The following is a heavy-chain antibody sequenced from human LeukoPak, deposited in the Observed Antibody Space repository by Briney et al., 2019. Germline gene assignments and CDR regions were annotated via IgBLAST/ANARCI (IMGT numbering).Heavy chain of an antibody. CDR2: ISGSGGST. CDR1: GFTFSSYA. Sequence: PGGSLRPSCAASGFTFSSYAMSWVRQAPGKGLEWVSAISGSGGSTYYADSVKGRFTISRDNSKNTLYLQMNSLRAEDTAVYYCAKDLKRWQQLRWFDPWGQGTLVTVSS. D-gene: IGHD6-13*01. CDR3: AKDLKRWQQLRWFDP. V-gene: IGHV3-23*01. J-gene: IGHJ5*02.